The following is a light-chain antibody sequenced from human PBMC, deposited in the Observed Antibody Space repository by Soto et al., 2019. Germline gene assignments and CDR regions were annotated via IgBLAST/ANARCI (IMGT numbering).Light chain of an antibody. CDR1: SSNIGAHYD. CDR3: QSYDRSLSGYV. CDR2: GST. V-gene: IGLV1-40*01. Sequence: QSVLTQPPSVSGAPGQRVTISCTGSSSNIGAHYDVHWYQHLPGTSPKVLIYGSTNRPSGVPDRFSGSKSGTSASLAITGLQAEDEADNYCQSYDRSLSGYVFGTATKLTVL. J-gene: IGLJ1*01.